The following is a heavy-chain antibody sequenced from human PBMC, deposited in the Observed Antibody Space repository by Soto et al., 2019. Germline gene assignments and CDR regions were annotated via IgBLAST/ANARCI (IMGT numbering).Heavy chain of an antibody. CDR2: INAGNGNT. CDR3: ARDPDPPYGDFDY. J-gene: IGHJ4*02. Sequence: AASVKVSCKASGYTFASYAMHWVRQAPGQRLEWMGWINAGNGNTKYSQKFQGRVTITRDTSASTAYMELSSLRSEDTAVYYCARDPDPPYGDFDYWGQGTLVTVSS. V-gene: IGHV1-3*01. CDR1: GYTFASYA. D-gene: IGHD4-17*01.